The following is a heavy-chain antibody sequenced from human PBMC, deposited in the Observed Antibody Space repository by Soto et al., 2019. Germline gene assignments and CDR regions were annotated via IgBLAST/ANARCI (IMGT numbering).Heavy chain of an antibody. J-gene: IGHJ4*02. CDR1: GYTFTSYY. CDR2: INPSGGST. Sequence: ASVKVSCKASGYTFTSYYMHWVRQAPGQGLEWMGIINPSGGSTSYAQKFQGRVTMTRDTSTSTVSIELSSLRSEDTAMYYCATGEMATIDELTTDFDYSGQATVVTISS. D-gene: IGHD5-12*01. V-gene: IGHV1-46*01. CDR3: ATGEMATIDELTTDFDY.